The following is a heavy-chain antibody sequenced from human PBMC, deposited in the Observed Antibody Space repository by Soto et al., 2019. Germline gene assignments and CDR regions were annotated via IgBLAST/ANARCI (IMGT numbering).Heavy chain of an antibody. D-gene: IGHD3-10*01. J-gene: IGHJ5*02. V-gene: IGHV3-23*01. CDR1: GFTFSSYA. Sequence: SGGSLRLSCAASGFTFSSYAMSWVRQAPGKGLEWVSAISGSGGSTYYADSVKGRFTISRDNSKNTLYLQLNSLRAEDTAVYYCAKDSAVRGTHNWFDPWGQGTLVTVSS. CDR3: AKDSAVRGTHNWFDP. CDR2: ISGSGGST.